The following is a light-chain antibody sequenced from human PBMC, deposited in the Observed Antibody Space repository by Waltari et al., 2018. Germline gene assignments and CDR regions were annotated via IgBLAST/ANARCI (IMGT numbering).Light chain of an antibody. Sequence: DIVMTQSPDSLALSLGDLAPINCKPSQSVLYRSNNYNYLARYQQKPGQPPKLLIYWASTRESGVPDRFSGSGSGTDFTLTISSLQAEDVAVYYCQQYHSTPFTFGPGTKVDIK. V-gene: IGKV4-1*01. CDR1: QSVLYRSNNYNY. CDR2: WAS. CDR3: QQYHSTPFT. J-gene: IGKJ3*01.